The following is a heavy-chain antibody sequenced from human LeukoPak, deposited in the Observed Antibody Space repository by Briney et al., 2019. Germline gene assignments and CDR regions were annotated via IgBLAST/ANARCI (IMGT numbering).Heavy chain of an antibody. CDR3: ARDLNDDILTGYYTDDYYYYGMDV. CDR1: VYTFTIYG. J-gene: IGHJ6*02. Sequence: ASVTVSCTASVYTFTIYGISWVRQAPGQGLEWMGLISAYNGNTNYSQKRQGRVTITTDMSTSTAYIEQRSLRSDDTAVYCCARDLNDDILTGYYTDDYYYYGMDVWGQGTTVTVSS. CDR2: ISAYNGNT. V-gene: IGHV1-18*01. D-gene: IGHD3-9*01.